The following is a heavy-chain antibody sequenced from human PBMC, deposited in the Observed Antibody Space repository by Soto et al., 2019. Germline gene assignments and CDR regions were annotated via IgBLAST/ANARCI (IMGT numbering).Heavy chain of an antibody. Sequence: GGSLRLSCAASGFTFSNAWINWVRQAPGKGLEWVGRIKSKTDGGTTDFAEPVKGRFAISRDDSNNMVYLQMSSLKIEDTAVYYCTTDSYSTIIIVRFGYWGHGTLVTVSS. CDR2: IKSKTDGGTT. J-gene: IGHJ4*01. CDR3: TTDSYSTIIIVRFGY. CDR1: GFTFSNAW. D-gene: IGHD3-22*01. V-gene: IGHV3-15*07.